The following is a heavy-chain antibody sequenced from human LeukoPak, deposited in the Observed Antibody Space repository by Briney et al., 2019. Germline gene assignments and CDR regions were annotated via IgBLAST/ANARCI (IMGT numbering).Heavy chain of an antibody. J-gene: IGHJ5*02. CDR2: INSDGSST. V-gene: IGHV3-74*01. D-gene: IGHD1-26*01. CDR1: GFTFSSYW. Sequence: GGSLRLSCAASGFTFSSYWMHWVRQAPGRGLVWISRINSDGSSTSYADSVKGRFTISRDNAKNTLYLQMNSLRAEDTAVYYCVRLSWELGDGGVTWGQGTLVTVSS. CDR3: VRLSWELGDGGVT.